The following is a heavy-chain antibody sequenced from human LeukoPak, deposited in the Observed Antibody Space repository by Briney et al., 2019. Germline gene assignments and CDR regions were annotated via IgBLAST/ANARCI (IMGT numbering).Heavy chain of an antibody. CDR1: GFTFSSYW. Sequence: GGSLRLSCAASGFTFSSYWMHWVRQAPGKGLVWVSRIKSDGSTRYADSVKGRFTVSRDNAKNTVSLQMNSLRAEDTGVYYCARAPSEIGGYYPEYFRHWGQGSLVTVSS. CDR3: ARAPSEIGGYYPEYFRH. J-gene: IGHJ1*01. CDR2: IKSDGST. D-gene: IGHD3-22*01. V-gene: IGHV3-74*01.